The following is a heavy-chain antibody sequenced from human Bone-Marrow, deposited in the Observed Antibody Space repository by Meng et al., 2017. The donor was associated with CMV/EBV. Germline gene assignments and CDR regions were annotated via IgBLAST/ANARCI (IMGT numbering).Heavy chain of an antibody. V-gene: IGHV4-39*07. Sequence: SETLSLTCIVSGGSISTYSSYWAWIRQPPGKGLEWIGSVYYSGSTYYNPSLKSRVTISVDTSKNQFSLKLSSVTAADTAVYYCARGFRPYRFDPWGQGTLVTVSS. D-gene: IGHD6-6*01. CDR3: ARGFRPYRFDP. CDR2: VYYSGST. J-gene: IGHJ5*02. CDR1: GGSISTYSSY.